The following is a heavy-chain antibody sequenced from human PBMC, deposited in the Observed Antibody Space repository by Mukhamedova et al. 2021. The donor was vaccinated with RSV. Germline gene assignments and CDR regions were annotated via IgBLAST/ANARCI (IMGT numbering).Heavy chain of an antibody. Sequence: SWVRQAPGKGLEWVSAICGSGGSTYYADSVKGRFTISRDNSKNTLYLQMNSLRAEDTAVYYCAKDLGYSSGWYLDYWGQGTLVTV. CDR3: AKDLGYSSGWYLDY. D-gene: IGHD6-19*01. J-gene: IGHJ4*02. V-gene: IGHV3-23*01. CDR2: ICGSGGST.